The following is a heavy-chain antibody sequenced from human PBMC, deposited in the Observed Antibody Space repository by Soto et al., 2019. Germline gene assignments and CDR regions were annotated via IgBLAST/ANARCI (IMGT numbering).Heavy chain of an antibody. D-gene: IGHD1-26*01. CDR2: IYYSGST. Sequence: SETLSLTCTVSGGSISSYYWSWIRQPPGKGLEWIGYIYYSGSTNYNPSLKSRVTISVDTSKNQFSLKLSSVTAADTAVYYCARLVGARSSWFDPWGQGTLVTVSS. J-gene: IGHJ5*02. CDR1: GGSISSYY. CDR3: ARLVGARSSWFDP. V-gene: IGHV4-59*08.